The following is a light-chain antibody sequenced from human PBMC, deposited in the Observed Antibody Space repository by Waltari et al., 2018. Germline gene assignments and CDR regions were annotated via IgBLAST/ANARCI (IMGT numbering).Light chain of an antibody. V-gene: IGLV1-44*01. J-gene: IGLJ3*02. CDR1: ASNLGHNG. CDR3: AAWDDSLNGRWV. Sequence: QSVLTPPPSASGTPGQGVTISCSGGASNLGHNGVHWFQQVPGKAPKLLIYRSDRRPAGVPDRFSGSKSGTSASLAISGLQSEDEADYYCAAWDDSLNGRWVFGGGTKVTVL. CDR2: RSD.